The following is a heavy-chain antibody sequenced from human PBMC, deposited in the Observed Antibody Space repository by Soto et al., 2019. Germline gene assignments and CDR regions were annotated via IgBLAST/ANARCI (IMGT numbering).Heavy chain of an antibody. Sequence: SETLSLTCTVSGCSVTSGTYYWSWIRQPPGKGLEWIGEINHSGSTNYNPSLKSRVTISVDTSKNQFSLKLSSVTAADTAVYYCARRYYDSSGYYPFDYWGQG. CDR2: INHSGST. CDR3: ARRYYDSSGYYPFDY. J-gene: IGHJ4*02. D-gene: IGHD3-22*01. CDR1: GCSVTSGTYY. V-gene: IGHV4-61*01.